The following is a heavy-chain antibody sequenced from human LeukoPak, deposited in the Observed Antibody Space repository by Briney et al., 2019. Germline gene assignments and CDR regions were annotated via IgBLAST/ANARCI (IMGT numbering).Heavy chain of an antibody. V-gene: IGHV1-24*01. J-gene: IGHJ5*02. Sequence: GASVKVSCKVSGYTLTELSMHWVRQALGKGLEWMGGFDPEDGETIYAQKFQGRVTMTEDTSTDTAYMELSSLRSEDTAVYYCATFGGNSVGRVFWFDPWGQGTLVTVSS. D-gene: IGHD4-23*01. CDR3: ATFGGNSVGRVFWFDP. CDR2: FDPEDGET. CDR1: GYTLTELS.